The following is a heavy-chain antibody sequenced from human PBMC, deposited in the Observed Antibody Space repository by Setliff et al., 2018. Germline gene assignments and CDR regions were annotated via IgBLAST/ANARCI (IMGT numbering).Heavy chain of an antibody. V-gene: IGHV4-34*01. Sequence: PSETLSLTCAVYGGSFSGYYWSWIRQPPGKGLEWIGEINHSGSTNDNPSLKSRVTISVDTSKNQFSLKLSSVTAADTAVYYCASRATYYNFWSGYYLYWGQGTLVTVSS. CDR3: ASRATYYNFWSGYYLY. J-gene: IGHJ4*02. D-gene: IGHD3-3*01. CDR2: INHSGST. CDR1: GGSFSGYY.